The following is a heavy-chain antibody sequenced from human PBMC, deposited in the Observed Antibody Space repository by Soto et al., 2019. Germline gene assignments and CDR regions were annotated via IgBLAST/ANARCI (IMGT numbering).Heavy chain of an antibody. D-gene: IGHD4-17*01. CDR1: GFSLTTSGVG. Sequence: QITLKESGPPLVKPTQTLTLTCTFSGFSLTTSGVGVGWIRQPPGKALEWLALIYWDDDKRYSPSLKSRPTNTXAXTKNQVVPTMTNMDPADTAAYFWAHCTTTVSWWFDPWGQGTLGTVSS. CDR2: IYWDDDK. CDR3: AHCTTTVSWWFDP. V-gene: IGHV2-5*02. J-gene: IGHJ5*02.